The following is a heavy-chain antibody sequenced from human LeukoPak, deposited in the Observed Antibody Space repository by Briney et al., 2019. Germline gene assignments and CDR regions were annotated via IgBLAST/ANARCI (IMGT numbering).Heavy chain of an antibody. CDR2: INPSGGST. CDR1: GYTFTSYY. CDR3: ARERAMATIRVDAFDF. Sequence: ASVTVSCKASGYTFTSYYMHWVRQAPGQGLEWMGIINPSGGSTSYAQKFQGRVTMTRDTSTSTVYMELSSLRSEDTAVYYCARERAMATIRVDAFDFWGQGTMVTVSS. J-gene: IGHJ3*01. V-gene: IGHV1-46*01. D-gene: IGHD5-24*01.